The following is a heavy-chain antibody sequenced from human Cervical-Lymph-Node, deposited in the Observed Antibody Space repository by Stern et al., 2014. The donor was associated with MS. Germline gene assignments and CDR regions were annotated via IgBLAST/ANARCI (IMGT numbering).Heavy chain of an antibody. D-gene: IGHD6-19*01. CDR3: AKAYSSGWKWWDYYFDY. J-gene: IGHJ4*02. CDR2: ISAGGGNT. CDR1: GFLFSSYA. Sequence: EVQLVQSGGGLVQPGGSLRLSCAASGFLFSSYAMTWVRQAPGKGLEWVSVISAGGGNTYYADSVKGRFTISRDNSKNTLYLQMNSLRAEDTAIYYCAKAYSSGWKWWDYYFDYWGQGTLVTVSS. V-gene: IGHV3-23*04.